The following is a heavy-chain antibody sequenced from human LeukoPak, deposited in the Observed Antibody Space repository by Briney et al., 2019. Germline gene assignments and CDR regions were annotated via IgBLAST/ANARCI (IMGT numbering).Heavy chain of an antibody. J-gene: IGHJ4*02. CDR2: IYPGNSDT. Sequence: GESLKISCKGSGYTFTTFWIGWVRQMPGKGLEWMGLIYPGNSDTRYSPSFHGQVTISADKSISTAYLQWSSLKASDIAVYYCVCDRGNFDSFDFWGQGTLVTVSS. CDR1: GYTFTTFW. V-gene: IGHV5-51*01. CDR3: VCDRGNFDSFDF. D-gene: IGHD1-7*01.